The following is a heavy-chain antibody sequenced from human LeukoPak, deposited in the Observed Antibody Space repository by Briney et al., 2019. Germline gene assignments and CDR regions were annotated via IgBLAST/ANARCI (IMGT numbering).Heavy chain of an antibody. V-gene: IGHV3-48*03. CDR1: GFTFSSYE. Sequence: GGSLRLSCAASGFTFSSYEMTWVRQVPGKGLEWLSYISSSGSTMDYADSVKGRFTISRDNAKNSLYLQMNSLTAEDTAVYYCARDVALGGNLRACYFDYRGQGTLVTVSS. J-gene: IGHJ4*02. D-gene: IGHD1-7*01. CDR3: ARDVALGGNLRACYFDY. CDR2: ISSSGSTM.